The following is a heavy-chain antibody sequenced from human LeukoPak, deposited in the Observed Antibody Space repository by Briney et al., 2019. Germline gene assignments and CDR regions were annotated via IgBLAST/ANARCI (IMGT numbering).Heavy chain of an antibody. V-gene: IGHV3-9*01. CDR1: GFTFDDYA. Sequence: GGSLRLSCAASGFTFDDYAMHWVRQAPGKGLEWVSGISWNSGSIGYADSVKGRFTTSRDDSKNTVYLQMSSLRVDDTAIYYCAKSGASPLYHMDVWGKGATVTVSS. D-gene: IGHD1-26*01. J-gene: IGHJ6*03. CDR3: AKSGASPLYHMDV. CDR2: ISWNSGSI.